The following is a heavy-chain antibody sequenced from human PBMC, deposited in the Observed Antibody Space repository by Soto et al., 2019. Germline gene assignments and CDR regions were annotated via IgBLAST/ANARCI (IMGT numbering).Heavy chain of an antibody. CDR3: ARTVVYRGSYNEVDY. V-gene: IGHV1-18*01. Sequence: ASVKVSCKASGYTFTSYGISWVRQAPGQGLEWMGWISAYNGNTNYAQKLQGRVTMTTDTSTSTAYMELRSLRSDDTAVYYCARTVVYRGSYNEVDYWGQGTLVTVSS. J-gene: IGHJ4*02. CDR2: ISAYNGNT. CDR1: GYTFTSYG. D-gene: IGHD1-26*01.